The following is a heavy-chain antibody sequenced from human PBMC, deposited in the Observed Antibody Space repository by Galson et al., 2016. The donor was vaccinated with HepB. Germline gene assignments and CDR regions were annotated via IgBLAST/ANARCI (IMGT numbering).Heavy chain of an antibody. CDR1: RFTFSSYA. CDR3: AKEGTIFGVVPYDMDV. D-gene: IGHD3-3*01. Sequence: SLRLSCAASRFTFSSYAMSWVRQAPGKGLEWVSVISGSGGSTYYADSVKGRFTISRDNSKKTLYLQMNSLRAEDTAVYYCAKEGTIFGVVPYDMDVWGQGTKVIVSS. J-gene: IGHJ6*02. CDR2: ISGSGGST. V-gene: IGHV3-23*01.